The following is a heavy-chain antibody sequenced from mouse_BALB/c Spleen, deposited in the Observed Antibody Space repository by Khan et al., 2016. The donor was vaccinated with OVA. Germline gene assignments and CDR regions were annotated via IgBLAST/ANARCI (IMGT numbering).Heavy chain of an antibody. CDR1: GYSITTGY. J-gene: IGHJ3*01. D-gene: IGHD2-14*01. Sequence: EVQLQESGPSLVKPSQTLSLTCSVTGYSITTGYWHWIRQFPGNKLEYMGYIIYTGYTYYNPSLKSRISITRHTSTNQYYLQLNSVPDEDTATYYCARSTYRYAFVYWGQGTLVTVSA. V-gene: IGHV3-8*02. CDR3: ARSTYRYAFVY. CDR2: IIYTGYT.